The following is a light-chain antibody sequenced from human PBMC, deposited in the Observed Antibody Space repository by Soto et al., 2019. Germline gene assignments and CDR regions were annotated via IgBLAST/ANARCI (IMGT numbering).Light chain of an antibody. CDR3: RQYGSSPSYT. V-gene: IGKV3-20*01. Sequence: EIVLTQSPGTLSLSPGERATLSCRASQNVSSSSYLAWYQQKPGQAPRLLIYGASSRATGIPDRFSGSGSATDFTLTISRLEPEDFAVYYCRQYGSSPSYTFGQGTKLEIK. CDR2: GAS. J-gene: IGKJ2*01. CDR1: QNVSSSSY.